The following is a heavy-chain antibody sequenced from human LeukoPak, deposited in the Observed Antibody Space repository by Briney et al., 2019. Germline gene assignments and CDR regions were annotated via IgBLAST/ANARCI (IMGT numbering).Heavy chain of an antibody. CDR2: IQSKTNNYAT. D-gene: IGHD2-15*01. V-gene: IGHV3-73*01. Sequence: GGSLKLSCAASGFTFSASALHWVRQASGRGLEWIGRIQSKTNNYATTYAASVKGRFTISRDDSRNTAYRQMNSLKTEDTAVYYCTRHPGLGLVKAASDDYWGQGTVVTVSS. J-gene: IGHJ4*02. CDR3: TRHPGLGLVKAASDDY. CDR1: GFTFSASA.